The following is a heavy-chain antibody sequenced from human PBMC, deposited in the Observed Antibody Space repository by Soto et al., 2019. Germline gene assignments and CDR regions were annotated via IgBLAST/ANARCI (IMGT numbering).Heavy chain of an antibody. CDR3: ARGSGLTYFDY. CDR1: GYTFTSYA. J-gene: IGHJ4*02. Sequence: ASVKVSCKASGYTFTSYAMHWVRQAPGQRLEWMGWINAGNGNTKYSQKFQGRVTITRDISASTAYMELSSLRSEDTAVYYCARGSGLTYFDYWGQGTLVTVSS. CDR2: INAGNGNT. D-gene: IGHD3-10*01. V-gene: IGHV1-3*01.